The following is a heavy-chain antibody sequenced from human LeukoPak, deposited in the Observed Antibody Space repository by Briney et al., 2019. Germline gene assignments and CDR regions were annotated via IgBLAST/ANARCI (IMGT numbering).Heavy chain of an antibody. CDR2: IYPNSGST. V-gene: IGHV1-2*02. Sequence: ASVKVSCKASGYTFTGYYMHWVRQAPGQGLEWMGWIYPNSGSTKYAQKFQGRVTMTRDTSISTAYMELSGLRSDDTAVYYCGTLLSNGPFDYWGQGSLVTVSS. CDR1: GYTFTGYY. CDR3: GTLLSNGPFDY. J-gene: IGHJ4*02.